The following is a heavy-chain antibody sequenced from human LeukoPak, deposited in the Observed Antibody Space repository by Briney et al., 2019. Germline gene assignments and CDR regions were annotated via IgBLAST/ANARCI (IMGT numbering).Heavy chain of an antibody. D-gene: IGHD6-6*01. CDR2: IYYSGST. CDR1: GGSVSSSTYY. J-gene: IGHJ4*02. CDR3: ARRRRSNSSHDY. V-gene: IGHV4-39*01. Sequence: SETLSLTCTVSGGSVSSSTYYWDWIRQPPGKGLEWIGTIYYSGSTYYNPSLKSRVTISVDTSKNQFSLRPSSVTAADTAVYYCARRRRSNSSHDYWGQGTLVTVSS.